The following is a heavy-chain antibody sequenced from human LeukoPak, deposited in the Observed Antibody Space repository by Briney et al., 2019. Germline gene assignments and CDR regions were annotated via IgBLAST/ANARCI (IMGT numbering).Heavy chain of an antibody. CDR2: IYPGDSDT. CDR1: GYRFTNYW. Sequence: KFGESLKISCKGSGYRFTNYWIGWVRQMPGKGLEWMGIIYPGDSDTRYSPSFRGQVTISADKSISTAYLHWSSLKASDTAMYFCASINPTIRGAIWGRGTLLTVSS. V-gene: IGHV5-51*01. D-gene: IGHD5-24*01. CDR3: ASINPTIRGAI. J-gene: IGHJ4*02.